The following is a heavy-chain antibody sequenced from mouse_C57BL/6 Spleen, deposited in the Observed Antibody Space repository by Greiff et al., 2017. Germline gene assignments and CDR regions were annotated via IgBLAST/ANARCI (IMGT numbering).Heavy chain of an antibody. Sequence: VQLQQSGTVLARPGASVKMSCKTSGYTFTSYWMHWVKQRPGQGLEWIGAIYPGNSDTSYNQKFKGKAKLTAVTSASTAYLELSSLTYEDSAVYYCTGSSGFWYFDVWGTGTTVTVSS. CDR2: IYPGNSDT. V-gene: IGHV1-5*01. CDR1: GYTFTSYW. D-gene: IGHD3-1*01. J-gene: IGHJ1*03. CDR3: TGSSGFWYFDV.